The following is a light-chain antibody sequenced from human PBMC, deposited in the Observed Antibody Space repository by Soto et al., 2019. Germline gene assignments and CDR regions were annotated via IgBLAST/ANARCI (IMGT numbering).Light chain of an antibody. CDR3: QEYDGAPPVT. CDR1: QSVRSER. V-gene: IGKV3-20*01. J-gene: IGKJ5*01. Sequence: EIVLTQSPDSLSLSPGERATLSCRANQSVRSERLAWYQQKPGQAPRLVIFDASTRATGITERFSGSGSGTHFTLTITSLEPEDFAVYYCQEYDGAPPVTFGLGTRLEIK. CDR2: DAS.